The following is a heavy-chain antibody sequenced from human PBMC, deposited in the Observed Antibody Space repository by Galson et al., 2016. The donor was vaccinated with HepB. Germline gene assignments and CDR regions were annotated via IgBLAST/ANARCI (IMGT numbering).Heavy chain of an antibody. Sequence: SLRLSCAASGFTLNNFGMHWARQAPGKGLEWVAVISYDGSNKYYADSVKGRFTISRDDSKNTLYLQMDSLRPEDTAVYYCARVGFGRSYGQGFDYWGQGTLVTVSS. CDR1: GFTLNNFG. V-gene: IGHV3-30*03. D-gene: IGHD3-16*01. CDR3: ARVGFGRSYGQGFDY. CDR2: ISYDGSNK. J-gene: IGHJ4*02.